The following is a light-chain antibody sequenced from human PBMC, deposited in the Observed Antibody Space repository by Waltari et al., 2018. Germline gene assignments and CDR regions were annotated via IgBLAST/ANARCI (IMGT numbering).Light chain of an antibody. J-gene: IGKJ1*01. Sequence: IVVTQSPLSLAVTPGEPASISCRSSQSLLYSNGNNYLDWYLQKPGQSPQLLIYLGSNRASGVPDRFSGSGSGTDFTLKISRVEAEDVGVYYCMQALQSPTFAQTFGQGTKVEIK. CDR1: QSLLYSNGNNY. CDR2: LGS. CDR3: MQALQSPTFAQT. V-gene: IGKV2-28*01.